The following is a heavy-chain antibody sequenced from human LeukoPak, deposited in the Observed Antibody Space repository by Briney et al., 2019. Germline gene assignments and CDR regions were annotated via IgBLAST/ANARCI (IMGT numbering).Heavy chain of an antibody. J-gene: IGHJ4*02. CDR2: ISSSSSYI. V-gene: IGHV3-21*01. D-gene: IGHD6-13*01. CDR1: GFTFSSYS. CDR3: ARDLDSRFDY. Sequence: GGSLRLSCAASGFTFSSYSMNWVRQAPGKGLEWVSSISSSSSYIYYADSVKSRFTISRDNAKNSLYLQMNSLRAEDTAVYYCARDLDSRFDYWGQGTLVTVSS.